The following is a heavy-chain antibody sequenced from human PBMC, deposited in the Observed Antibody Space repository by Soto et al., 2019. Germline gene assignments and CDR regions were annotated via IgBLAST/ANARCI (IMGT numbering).Heavy chain of an antibody. Sequence: GASLKVSCKASGYTFDGYYMHWVRQAPGQGLEWMGWINPNSGGTNYAQKFQGWVTMTRDTSISTAYMELSRLRSDDTAVYYCARDAGQLDPYYYYGMDVWGQGTTVTVSS. CDR1: GYTFDGYY. CDR3: ARDAGQLDPYYYYGMDV. D-gene: IGHD6-13*01. J-gene: IGHJ6*02. CDR2: INPNSGGT. V-gene: IGHV1-2*04.